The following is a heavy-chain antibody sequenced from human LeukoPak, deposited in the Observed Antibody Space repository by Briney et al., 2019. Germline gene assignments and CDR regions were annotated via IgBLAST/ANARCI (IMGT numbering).Heavy chain of an antibody. CDR2: IYYSGST. J-gene: IGHJ6*02. Sequence: PSQTLSLTCTVSGGSISSGDYYWSWIRQPPGKGLEWIGYIYYSGSTHYNPSLKSRVTISVDTSKNQFSLKLSSVTAADTAVYYCARDSPGYYYGMDVWGQGTTVIVSS. V-gene: IGHV4-30-4*01. CDR3: ARDSPGYYYGMDV. CDR1: GGSISSGDYY.